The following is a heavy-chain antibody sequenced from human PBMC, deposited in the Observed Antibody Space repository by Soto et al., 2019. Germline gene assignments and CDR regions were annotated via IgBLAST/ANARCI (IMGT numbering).Heavy chain of an antibody. V-gene: IGHV4-59*11. CDR1: GGSISHHY. Sequence: SETLSLTCTVSGGSISHHYWSWIRQPPGKRLEWIGYIYYSGNTKYNPSLESRVTISVDTSKNQFSLKLSSVTAADTALYYCARGFYDSSGYSSPFDSWGQGTQVTVSS. CDR3: ARGFYDSSGYSSPFDS. CDR2: IYYSGNT. J-gene: IGHJ5*01. D-gene: IGHD3-22*01.